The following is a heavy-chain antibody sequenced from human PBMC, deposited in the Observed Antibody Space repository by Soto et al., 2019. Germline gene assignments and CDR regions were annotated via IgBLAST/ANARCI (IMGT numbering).Heavy chain of an antibody. J-gene: IGHJ5*02. Sequence: QVQLVQSGAEVQKPGSSVKVSCKASGGTFSSYTISWVRQAPGQGLEWMGRIIPILGIANYAQKFQGRVTITADKSTSTAYMELSSLRSEDTAVYYCARDGTGYSSGWTHNWFDPWGQGTLVTVSS. CDR1: GGTFSSYT. CDR2: IIPILGIA. D-gene: IGHD6-19*01. CDR3: ARDGTGYSSGWTHNWFDP. V-gene: IGHV1-69*08.